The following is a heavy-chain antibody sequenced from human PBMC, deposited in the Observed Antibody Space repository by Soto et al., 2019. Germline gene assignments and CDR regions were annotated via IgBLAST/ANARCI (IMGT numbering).Heavy chain of an antibody. CDR2: SRNSGTT. CDR1: SCSISSVGDY. J-gene: IGHJ5*02. CDR3: ASGELWWDS. Sequence: QVQLQESGPGLVKSSQTLSLTCTVSSCSISSVGDYWSWIRQHPGKGLEWIGFSRNSGTTFYNPSLQSRVTISVDTSENHFFLKVTSVTAADTALYYCASGELWWDSWGQGTMVTVSS. D-gene: IGHD3-10*01. V-gene: IGHV4-31*03.